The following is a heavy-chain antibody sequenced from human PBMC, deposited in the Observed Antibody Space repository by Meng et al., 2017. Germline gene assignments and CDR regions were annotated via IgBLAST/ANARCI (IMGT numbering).Heavy chain of an antibody. Sequence: GESLKISCAASGFTVSSHYMSWVRQAPGKGLEWVSVIYSGGSTYYADSVKGRFTISRDNSKNTLYLQMNSLRAEDTAVYYCARATRDSSSWYGFDPWGQGTLVTVSS. CDR2: IYSGGST. CDR1: GFTVSSHY. D-gene: IGHD6-13*01. CDR3: ARATRDSSSWYGFDP. V-gene: IGHV3-66*02. J-gene: IGHJ5*02.